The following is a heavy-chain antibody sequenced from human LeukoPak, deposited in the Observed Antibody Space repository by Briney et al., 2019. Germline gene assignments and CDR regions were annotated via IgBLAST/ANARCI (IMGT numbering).Heavy chain of an antibody. CDR3: AKISEPYSSDLYYMDV. J-gene: IGHJ6*03. Sequence: GGSLRLSCAASGFTFSSYGMSWVRQAPGKGLEWVSAISGSGGSTYYADSVKGRFTISRDNSKNTLYLQMNSLRAEDTAVYYCAKISEPYSSDLYYMDVWGKGTTVTVSS. V-gene: IGHV3-23*01. CDR1: GFTFSSYG. CDR2: ISGSGGST. D-gene: IGHD6-19*01.